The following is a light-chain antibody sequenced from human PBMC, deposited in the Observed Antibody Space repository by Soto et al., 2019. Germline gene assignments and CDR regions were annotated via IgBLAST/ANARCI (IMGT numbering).Light chain of an antibody. V-gene: IGLV1-44*01. J-gene: IGLJ1*01. Sequence: QSVLTQPPSASGPPGQRVTISCSGSVSNIGSNTVNWYQHLPGTAPRFLIYSNDQRPSGVPDRVSGSKSGTSASLAISGPQSEDEADYYCAAWDDSLNVYVFGTGTKVTVL. CDR2: SND. CDR3: AAWDDSLNVYV. CDR1: VSNIGSNT.